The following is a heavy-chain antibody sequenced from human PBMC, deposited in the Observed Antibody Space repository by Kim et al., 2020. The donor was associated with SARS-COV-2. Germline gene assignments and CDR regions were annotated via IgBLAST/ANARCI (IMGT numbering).Heavy chain of an antibody. J-gene: IGHJ5*01. CDR2: INHSGST. CDR3: ARDRLRFLEWLSTRPANW. Sequence: SETLSLTCAVYGGSFSGYYWSWIRQPPGKGLEWIGEINHSGSTNYNPSLKSRVTISVDTSKNQFSLKLSSVTAADTAVYYCARDRLRFLEWLSTRPANW. CDR1: GGSFSGYY. D-gene: IGHD3-3*01. V-gene: IGHV4-34*01.